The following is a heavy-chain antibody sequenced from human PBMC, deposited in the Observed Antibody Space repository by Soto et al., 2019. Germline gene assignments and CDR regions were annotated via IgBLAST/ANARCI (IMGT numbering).Heavy chain of an antibody. CDR3: ARGGGYSYGPVDY. Sequence: PSETLSLTCTVSGGSISSYYWSWIRQPPGKGLEWIGYIYYSGSTSYNPSLKSRVTISVDTSKNQFSLKLSSVTAADTAVYYCARGGGYSYGPVDYWGQGTLVTVSS. J-gene: IGHJ4*02. CDR2: IYYSGST. V-gene: IGHV4-59*01. D-gene: IGHD5-18*01. CDR1: GGSISSYY.